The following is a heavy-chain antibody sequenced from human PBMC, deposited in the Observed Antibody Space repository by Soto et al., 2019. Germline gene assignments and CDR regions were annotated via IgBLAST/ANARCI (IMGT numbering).Heavy chain of an antibody. CDR1: GFTFSRHG. D-gene: IGHD3-10*01. J-gene: IGHJ2*01. V-gene: IGHV3-33*01. CDR2: IWYDGSNK. CDR3: ARVRGDGHNYWYLDL. Sequence: QVQLVESGGGVVQPGSSLKLSCAASGFTFSRHGIHWVRQAPGKGLEWVTVIWYDGSNKYYADSVKGRFTVSRDNSKDTMYLQTSGLWVDDTAMYYCARVRGDGHNYWYLDLWGRGTLVTVSS.